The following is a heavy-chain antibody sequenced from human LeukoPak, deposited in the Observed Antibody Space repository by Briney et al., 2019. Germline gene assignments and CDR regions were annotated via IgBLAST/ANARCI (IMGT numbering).Heavy chain of an antibody. CDR3: ARDLLAEAGYYYDSSGYNWFDP. CDR1: GGTFSSYA. V-gene: IGHV1-69*05. J-gene: IGHJ5*02. CDR2: IIPIFGTA. Sequence: GASVKVSCKASGGTFSSYAISWVRQAPGQGLEWMGGIIPIFGTANYAQKFQGRVTITTDESTSTAYMELSSLRSEDTAVYYCARDLLAEAGYYYDSSGYNWFDPWGQGTLVTVSS. D-gene: IGHD3-22*01.